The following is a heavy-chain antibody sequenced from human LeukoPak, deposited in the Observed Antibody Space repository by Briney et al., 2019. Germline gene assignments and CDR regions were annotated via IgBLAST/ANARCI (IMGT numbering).Heavy chain of an antibody. CDR1: GGTFSSYA. Sequence: SVKVSCKASGGTFSSYAISWVRQAPGQGLEWMGRIIPILGIANYAQKFQGRVTITADKSTSTAYMELSSLRPEDTAVYYCAGRGDGNLYYFDHWGQGTLVTASS. CDR2: IIPILGIA. CDR3: AGRGDGNLYYFDH. D-gene: IGHD5-24*01. J-gene: IGHJ4*02. V-gene: IGHV1-69*04.